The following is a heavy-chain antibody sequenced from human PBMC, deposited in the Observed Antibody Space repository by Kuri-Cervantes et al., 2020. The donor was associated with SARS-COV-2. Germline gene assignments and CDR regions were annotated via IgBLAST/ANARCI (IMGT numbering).Heavy chain of an antibody. CDR2: ISAYNGNT. V-gene: IGHV1-18*01. D-gene: IGHD3-22*01. CDR3: ARAAGYYDSSGYRYYFDY. CDR1: GYTFTSYG. Sequence: ASVKVSCKASGYTFTSYGISWVRQAPGQGLEWMGWISAYNGNTNYAQKLQGRVTMTTDTSTSTAYMELRSPRSDDTAVYYCARAAGYYDSSGYRYYFDYWGQGTLVTVSS. J-gene: IGHJ4*02.